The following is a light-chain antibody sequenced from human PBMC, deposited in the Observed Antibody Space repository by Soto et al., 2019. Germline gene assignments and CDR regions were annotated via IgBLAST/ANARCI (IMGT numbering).Light chain of an antibody. V-gene: IGLV1-44*01. Sequence: QSVLTQPPSASAPPGQRVTISCSGSTSNIGSNPVNWYQQPPGTAPKLLLYSNTQRPSGVPDRFSGSKSGTSASLAISGLQSDDESTYYCATWDDSLNVWLFGGGTQLTV. CDR2: SNT. CDR1: TSNIGSNP. J-gene: IGLJ2*01. CDR3: ATWDDSLNVWL.